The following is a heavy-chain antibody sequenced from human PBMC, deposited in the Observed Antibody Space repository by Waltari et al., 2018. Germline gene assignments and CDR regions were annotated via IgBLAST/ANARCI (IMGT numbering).Heavy chain of an antibody. CDR1: GYIFTNFY. V-gene: IGHV1-2*02. Sequence: QVILKQSGAELKRPGASVKVSCETSGYIFTNFYLHWVRQAPGQGLEWIGWIHPNDGDIKYAQKFRDRVILTRDTSSNTAYMELRSLTIDDTAVYYCMGAPSVYYWGQGSLITVSS. CDR2: IHPNDGDI. D-gene: IGHD3-16*01. J-gene: IGHJ4*02. CDR3: MGAPSVYY.